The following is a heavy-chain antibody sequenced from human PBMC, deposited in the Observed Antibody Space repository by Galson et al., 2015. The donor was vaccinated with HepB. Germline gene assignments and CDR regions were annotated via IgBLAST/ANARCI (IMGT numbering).Heavy chain of an antibody. CDR1: GYIFSNYW. CDR3: AKMSLGCFDY. CDR2: IYPGDSDT. V-gene: IGHV5-51*01. Sequence: QSGAEVKKPGESLKISCKGSGYIFSNYWIVWVRQMPGKGLEFMGIIYPGDSDTKHSPSFQGQVTISADKSTSTAYLQWSSLKASDTAMYYCAKMSLGCFDYWGQGTLVTVAS. D-gene: IGHD1-26*01. J-gene: IGHJ4*02.